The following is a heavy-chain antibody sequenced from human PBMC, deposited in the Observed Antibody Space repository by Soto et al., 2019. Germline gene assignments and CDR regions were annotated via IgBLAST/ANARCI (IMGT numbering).Heavy chain of an antibody. CDR3: ARFNSRLVFGNWFDP. CDR1: GGTFSSYA. D-gene: IGHD3-16*01. CDR2: IIPIFGTA. J-gene: IGHJ5*02. Sequence: SVKVSCKASGGTFSSYAISWVRQAPGQGLEWMGGIIPIFGTANYAQKFQGRVTITADESTSTAYMELSSLRSEDTAVYYCARFNSRLVFGNWFDPWGQGTLVTVSS. V-gene: IGHV1-69*13.